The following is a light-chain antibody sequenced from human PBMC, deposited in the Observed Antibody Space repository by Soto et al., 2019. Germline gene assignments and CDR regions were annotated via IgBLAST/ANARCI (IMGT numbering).Light chain of an antibody. CDR3: YSHAGENLYV. J-gene: IGLJ1*01. CDR1: SSDVGSYNL. Sequence: QSALTQPASVSASPGQSITIPCTGTSSDVGSYNLVSWFQQHPGKVPKLLIYEGTKRPSGLSDRFSGSKSSNTASLTISGLQAEDEAAYYCYSHAGENLYVFGPGTKVTVL. CDR2: EGT. V-gene: IGLV2-23*01.